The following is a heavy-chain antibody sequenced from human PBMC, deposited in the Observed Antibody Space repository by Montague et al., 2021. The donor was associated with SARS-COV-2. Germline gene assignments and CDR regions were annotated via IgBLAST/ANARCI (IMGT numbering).Heavy chain of an antibody. CDR2: IYYSGST. D-gene: IGHD6-19*01. V-gene: IGHV4-39*01. J-gene: IGHJ3*02. Sequence: SETLSLTCTVSGGSISSSSYYWGWIRQPPGKGLEWIGSIYYSGSTYYNPSLKSRVTISVDTSKNQFSLKLSSVTAADTAVYYCARQENSSGWFKPDAFDIWGHGTMVTVSS. CDR1: GGSISSSSYY. CDR3: ARQENSSGWFKPDAFDI.